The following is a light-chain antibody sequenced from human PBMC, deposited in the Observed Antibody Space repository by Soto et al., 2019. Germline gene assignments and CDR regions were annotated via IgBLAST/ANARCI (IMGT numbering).Light chain of an antibody. CDR1: SSNVGSYKL. J-gene: IGLJ1*01. Sequence: QSVLTQPASVSGSPGQSITISFTGTSSNVGSYKLVSWYQQHPGKAPKLMIFEVNKRPSGVSNRFSGSKSGNTASLTISGLKVEDEADYYCCSSGGSPTDVFGTGTKVTVL. CDR2: EVN. V-gene: IGLV2-23*02. CDR3: CSSGGSPTDV.